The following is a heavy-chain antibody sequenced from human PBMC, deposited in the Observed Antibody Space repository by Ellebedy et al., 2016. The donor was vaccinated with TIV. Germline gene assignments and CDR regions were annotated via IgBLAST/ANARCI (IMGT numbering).Heavy chain of an antibody. CDR3: ASRPGVVDI. J-gene: IGHJ3*02. CDR1: GFTFDDYA. V-gene: IGHV3-9*01. CDR2: ISWNSGSI. Sequence: GGSLRLXCAASGFTFDDYAMHWVRQAPGKGLEWVSGISWNSGSIGYADSVKGRFTISRDNAKNSLYLQMNSLRAEDTALYYCASRPGVVDIWGQGTMVTVSS. D-gene: IGHD2-8*01.